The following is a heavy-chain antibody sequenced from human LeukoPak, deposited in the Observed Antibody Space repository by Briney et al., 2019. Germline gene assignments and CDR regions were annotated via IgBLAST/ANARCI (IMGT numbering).Heavy chain of an antibody. V-gene: IGHV3-48*02. D-gene: IGHD3-10*01. Sequence: GGSLRLSCAASGFTFSSYSMNWVRQAPGKGLEWVSYISSSSSTIYYADSVKGRSTISRDNAKNSLYLQMNSLRDEDTAVYYCACLGEYGSGEERAFDIWGQGTMVTVSS. CDR3: ACLGEYGSGEERAFDI. CDR2: ISSSSSTI. J-gene: IGHJ3*02. CDR1: GFTFSSYS.